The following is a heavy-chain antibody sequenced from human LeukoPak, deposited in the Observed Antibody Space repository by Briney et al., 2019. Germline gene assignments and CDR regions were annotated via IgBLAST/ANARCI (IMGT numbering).Heavy chain of an antibody. CDR3: ATTVVVMVFDY. J-gene: IGHJ4*02. CDR2: ISGSGGST. Sequence: GGSLRLSCAASGFTFSSYAMGWVRQAPGKGLEWVSTISGSGGSTYYADSVKGRFTISRDNSKNTLYLQMNSLRAEDTAVYYCATTVVVMVFDYWGQGTLVTVSS. V-gene: IGHV3-23*01. CDR1: GFTFSSYA. D-gene: IGHD3-22*01.